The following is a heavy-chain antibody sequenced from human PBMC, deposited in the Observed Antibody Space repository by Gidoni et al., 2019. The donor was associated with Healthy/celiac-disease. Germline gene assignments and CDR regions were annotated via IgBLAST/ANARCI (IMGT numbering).Heavy chain of an antibody. J-gene: IGHJ6*02. CDR1: GYTFTGYY. Sequence: QVQLVQSGAEVKKPGASVKVSCKASGYTFTGYYMHWVRQAPGQGLEWMGWINPNSGGTNYAQKFQGRVTMTRDTSISTAYMELSRLRSDDTAVYYCARVNHPDYYDFWSGPHRHYYYGMDVWGQGTTVTVSS. CDR3: ARVNHPDYYDFWSGPHRHYYYGMDV. V-gene: IGHV1-2*02. D-gene: IGHD3-3*01. CDR2: INPNSGGT.